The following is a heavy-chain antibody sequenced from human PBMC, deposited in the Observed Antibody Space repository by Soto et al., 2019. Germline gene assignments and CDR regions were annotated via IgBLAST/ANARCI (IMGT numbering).Heavy chain of an antibody. Sequence: QVQLVESGGGVVQPGRSLRLSCAASGFVFSIYGMHWVRQAPGKGLEWVADISYDGRKKHYEDSVMGRVTISRGNSTNTLHLQLKTLRAEDPPVSYCWIRLSFVDGACPDAVDYWGQGTLVTVPS. J-gene: IGHJ4*02. D-gene: IGHD2-8*01. CDR3: WIRLSFVDGACPDAVDY. CDR1: GFVFSIYG. V-gene: IGHV3-30*03. CDR2: ISYDGRKK.